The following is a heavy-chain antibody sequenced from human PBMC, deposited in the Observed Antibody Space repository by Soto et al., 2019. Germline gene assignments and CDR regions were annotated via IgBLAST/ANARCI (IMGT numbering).Heavy chain of an antibody. V-gene: IGHV1-69*13. J-gene: IGHJ4*02. Sequence: SVKGSCKASGGTFSSYAISWVRQAPGQGLEWMGGIIPIFGTANYAQKFQGRVTITADESTSTAYMELSSLRSEDTAVYYCARGPERGYSYGLNYWGQGTLVTVSS. CDR1: GGTFSSYA. CDR3: ARGPERGYSYGLNY. D-gene: IGHD5-18*01. CDR2: IIPIFGTA.